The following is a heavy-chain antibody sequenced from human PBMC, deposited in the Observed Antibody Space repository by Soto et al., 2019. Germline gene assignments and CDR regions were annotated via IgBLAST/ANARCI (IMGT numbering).Heavy chain of an antibody. Sequence: GGSLRLSCAASGFTFINYAIHWVRQAPGKGLEYVSCISGNGGSTYYANSVKGRFTISRDNSKNTLYLQMGSLRAEDMAVYYCARAPGYSSGWSYFDYWGQGTMGTVSS. CDR2: ISGNGGST. CDR1: GFTFINYA. D-gene: IGHD6-19*01. J-gene: IGHJ4*02. CDR3: ARAPGYSSGWSYFDY. V-gene: IGHV3-64*01.